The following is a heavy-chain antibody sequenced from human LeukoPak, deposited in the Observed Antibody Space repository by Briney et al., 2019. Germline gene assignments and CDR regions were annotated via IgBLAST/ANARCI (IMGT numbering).Heavy chain of an antibody. CDR1: GFTFSSYW. CDR2: IKKDGSEK. Sequence: GGSLRLSCAASGFTFSSYWMSWVRQAPGKGLEWVANIKKDGSEKYYVDSVKGRFTISRDNAKKSLYLQMNSLRAEDTAVYYCARHLSGVTGYTYGRGIDYWGQGTLVTVSS. D-gene: IGHD5-18*01. J-gene: IGHJ4*02. CDR3: ARHLSGVTGYTYGRGIDY. V-gene: IGHV3-7*01.